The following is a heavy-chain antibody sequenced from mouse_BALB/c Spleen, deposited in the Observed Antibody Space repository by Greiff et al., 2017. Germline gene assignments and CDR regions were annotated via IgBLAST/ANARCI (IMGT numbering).Heavy chain of an antibody. Sequence: VKVVESGAELVRPGTSVKVSCKASGYAFTNYLIEWVKQRPGQGLEWIGVINPGSGGTNYNEKFKGKATLTADKSSSTAYMQLSSLTSDDSAVYFCARRGYYYAMDYWGQGTSVTVSS. V-gene: IGHV1-54*01. J-gene: IGHJ4*01. CDR3: ARRGYYYAMDY. CDR1: GYAFTNYL. CDR2: INPGSGGT.